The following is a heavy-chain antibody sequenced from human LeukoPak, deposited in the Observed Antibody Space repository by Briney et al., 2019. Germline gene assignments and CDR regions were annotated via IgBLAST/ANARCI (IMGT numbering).Heavy chain of an antibody. V-gene: IGHV4-4*02. CDR3: ARNFYGSGNYFFDF. Sequence: SETLSLTCAVSGVSISSSNWWSWVRQPPGKGLEWIGEIYHSGSTNNNPSLTSRVTISVDKSKNQFSLKLSSVTAADTAVYYCARNFYGSGNYFFDFWGQGTLVTVSS. CDR1: GVSISSSNW. D-gene: IGHD3-10*01. J-gene: IGHJ4*02. CDR2: IYHSGST.